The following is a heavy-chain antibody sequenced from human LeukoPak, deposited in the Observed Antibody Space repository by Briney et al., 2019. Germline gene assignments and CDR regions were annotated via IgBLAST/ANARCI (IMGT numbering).Heavy chain of an antibody. CDR3: ARGSSNWHYFDY. D-gene: IGHD6-13*01. Sequence: GGSLRLSCTVSGFTVSANSMSWVRQAPGKGLEWVSFIYSGTTHYSDSVKGRFTISRDNSKNTLYLQMNSLRAEDTAVYYCARGSSNWHYFDYWGQGALVTVSS. J-gene: IGHJ4*02. V-gene: IGHV3-53*01. CDR2: IYSGTT. CDR1: GFTVSANS.